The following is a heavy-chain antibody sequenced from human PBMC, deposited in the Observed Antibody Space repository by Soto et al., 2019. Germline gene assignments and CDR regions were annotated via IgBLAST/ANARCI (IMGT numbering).Heavy chain of an antibody. Sequence: PGWSLRLSCASSVFTFISYEMNWVRQAPGKGLEWVSYISSSGSTIYYADSVKGRFTISRDNAKNSLYLQMNSLRAEDTAVYYCARASPTYYYDSSGYQPFGPWGQGTLVTVSS. CDR1: VFTFISYE. CDR3: ARASPTYYYDSSGYQPFGP. D-gene: IGHD3-22*01. V-gene: IGHV3-48*03. CDR2: ISSSGSTI. J-gene: IGHJ5*02.